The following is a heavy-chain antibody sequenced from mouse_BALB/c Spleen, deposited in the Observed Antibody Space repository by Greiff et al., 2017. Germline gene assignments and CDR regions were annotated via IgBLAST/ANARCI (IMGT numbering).Heavy chain of an antibody. CDR1: GDSITSGY. D-gene: IGHD2-4*01. J-gene: IGHJ3*01. Sequence: EVKLVESGPSLVKPSQTLSLTCSVTGDSITSGYWNWIRKFPGNKLEYMGYISYSGSTYYNPSLKSRISITRDTSKNQYYLQLNSVTTEDTATYYCARDAYDYDVAWFAYWGQGTLVTVSA. V-gene: IGHV3-8*02. CDR2: ISYSGST. CDR3: ARDAYDYDVAWFAY.